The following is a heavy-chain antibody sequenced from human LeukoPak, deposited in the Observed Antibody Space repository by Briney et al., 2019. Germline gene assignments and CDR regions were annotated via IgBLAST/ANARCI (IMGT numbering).Heavy chain of an antibody. CDR3: ARVVNYSNYGGGYYYYYMDV. V-gene: IGHV4-34*01. D-gene: IGHD4-11*01. CDR2: INHSGST. Sequence: SETLSLTCAVYGGSFSGYYWSWIRQPPGKGLEWIGEINHSGSTNYNPSLKSRVTISVDTSKNQFSLKLSSVTAADTAVYYCARVVNYSNYGGGYYYYYMDVWGKGTTVTVSS. J-gene: IGHJ6*03. CDR1: GGSFSGYY.